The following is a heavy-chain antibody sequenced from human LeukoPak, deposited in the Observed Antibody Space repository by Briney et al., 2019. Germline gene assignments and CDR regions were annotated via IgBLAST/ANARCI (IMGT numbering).Heavy chain of an antibody. D-gene: IGHD6-13*01. V-gene: IGHV3-23*01. Sequence: PGGSLRLTCAASGFTFSSYAMSWVRQAPGKGLEWVSAISGSGGSTYYADSVKGRFTISRDNSKNTLYLQMNSLRAEDTAVYYCAKTVNSSPRYYFDYWGQGTLVTVSS. J-gene: IGHJ4*02. CDR3: AKTVNSSPRYYFDY. CDR1: GFTFSSYA. CDR2: ISGSGGST.